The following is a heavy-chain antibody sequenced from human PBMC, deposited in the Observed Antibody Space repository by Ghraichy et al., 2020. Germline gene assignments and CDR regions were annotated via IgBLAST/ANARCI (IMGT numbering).Heavy chain of an antibody. CDR1: GFTFSSYS. J-gene: IGHJ4*02. CDR3: AREYCSGGSC. V-gene: IGHV3-48*01. Sequence: GGSLRLSCAASGFTFSSYSMNWVRQAPGKGLEWVSYISSSSSTIYYADSVKGRFTISRDNAKNSLYLQMNSLRAEDTAVYYCAREYCSGGSCWGQGTLVTVSS. CDR2: ISSSSSTI. D-gene: IGHD2-15*01.